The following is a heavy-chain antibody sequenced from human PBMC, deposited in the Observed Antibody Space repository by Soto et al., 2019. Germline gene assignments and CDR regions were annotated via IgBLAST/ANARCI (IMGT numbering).Heavy chain of an antibody. J-gene: IGHJ4*02. CDR2: ISYDGSNK. CDR1: GFTFSNYA. V-gene: IGHV3-30-3*01. D-gene: IGHD5-18*01. Sequence: QVQLVESGGGVVQPGRSLRLSCAASGFTFSNYAMHWVRQAPGKGLEWVAVISYDGSNKYYADSVKGRFTTSRDNSRNTLYLQMDSLRVEDTAIYYCARDTAVAKPSYYFDYWGQGTLVTVSS. CDR3: ARDTAVAKPSYYFDY.